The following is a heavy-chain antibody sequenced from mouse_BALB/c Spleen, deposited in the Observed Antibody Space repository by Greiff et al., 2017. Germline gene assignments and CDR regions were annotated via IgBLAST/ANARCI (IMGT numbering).Heavy chain of an antibody. J-gene: IGHJ4*01. V-gene: IGHV5-6-2*01. CDR2: INSNGGST. Sequence: EVKLQESGGGLVKLGGSLKLSCAASGFTFSSYYMSWVRQTPEKRLELVAAINSNGGSTYYPDTVKGRFTISRDNAKNTLYLQMSSLKSEDTALYYCARRGYGNYGAMDYWGQGTSVTVSS. D-gene: IGHD2-10*02. CDR3: ARRGYGNYGAMDY. CDR1: GFTFSSYY.